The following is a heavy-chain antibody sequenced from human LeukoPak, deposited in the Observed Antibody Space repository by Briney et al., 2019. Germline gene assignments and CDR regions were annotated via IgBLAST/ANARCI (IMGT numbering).Heavy chain of an antibody. Sequence: GGSLRLSCAASGFSFRDFWMTWVRQAPGKGLEWVANINQGGSVKYYVDSVKGRFTISRDDAKSSLYVQMNSLRDEDTAVYYCARFGYSGWNLEYWGQGTLVTVSS. D-gene: IGHD5-12*01. V-gene: IGHV3-7*01. J-gene: IGHJ4*02. CDR2: INQGGSVK. CDR1: GFSFRDFW. CDR3: ARFGYSGWNLEY.